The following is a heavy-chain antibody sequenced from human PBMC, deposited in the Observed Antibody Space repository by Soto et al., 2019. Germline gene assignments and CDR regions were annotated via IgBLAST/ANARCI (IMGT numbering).Heavy chain of an antibody. D-gene: IGHD5-12*01. V-gene: IGHV4-59*01. J-gene: IGHJ5*02. CDR3: ARGGDGYNLGWFDP. CDR1: GSSISSYY. CDR2: IYYSGST. Sequence: SETLSLTCTVSGSSISSYYWSWIRQPPGKGLEWIGYIYYSGSTNYNPSLKRRVTISVDTSKNQFSLKLSSVTAADTAVYYCARGGDGYNLGWFDPWGQGTLVTVSS.